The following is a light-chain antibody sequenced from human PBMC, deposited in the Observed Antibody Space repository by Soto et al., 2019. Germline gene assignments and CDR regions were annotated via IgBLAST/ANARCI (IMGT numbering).Light chain of an antibody. CDR3: SSYAGSYTLV. Sequence: QSVLTQPASVSGSPGQSITISCAGTSSDVGGYNFVSWYQQHPGKAPKLMIFEVSNRPSGVSNRFSGSKSGNTASLTISGLQAEDEALYYCSSYAGSYTLVFGGGTQLTVL. V-gene: IGLV2-14*01. CDR2: EVS. J-gene: IGLJ2*01. CDR1: SSDVGGYNF.